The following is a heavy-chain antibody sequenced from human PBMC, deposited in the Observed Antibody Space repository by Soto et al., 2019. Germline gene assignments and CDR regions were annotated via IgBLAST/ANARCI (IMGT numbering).Heavy chain of an antibody. Sequence: SETLSLTCRVSGSSITNSFYWGWIRQSPEKGLEWIGSISHTGRTSYNPSLKSRVSISVDASKNQFSLTLTSVTAADTAVYYCARDPANLALAVAYFDSWGQGTLVTVSS. CDR3: ARDPANLALAVAYFDS. CDR2: ISHTGRT. V-gene: IGHV4-38-2*02. D-gene: IGHD2-15*01. CDR1: GSSITNSFY. J-gene: IGHJ4*02.